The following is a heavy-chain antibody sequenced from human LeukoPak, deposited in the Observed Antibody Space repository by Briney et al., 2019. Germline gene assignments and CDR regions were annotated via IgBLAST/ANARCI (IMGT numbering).Heavy chain of an antibody. CDR3: AKAASSSWPSYYYGMDV. J-gene: IGHJ6*02. CDR1: GNYW. V-gene: IGHV3-74*01. D-gene: IGHD6-13*01. CDR2: INSDGSWT. Sequence: GGSLRLSCAASGNYWMHWVRQVPGKGLVWVSHINSDGSWTSYADSVKDRFTISKDNAKNTVYLQMSSLRVDDTAVYYCAKAASSSWPSYYYGMDVWGQGTTVTVSS.